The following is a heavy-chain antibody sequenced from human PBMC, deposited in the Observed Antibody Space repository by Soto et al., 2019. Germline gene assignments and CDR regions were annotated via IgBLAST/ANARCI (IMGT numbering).Heavy chain of an antibody. CDR1: GFTVSSNY. D-gene: IGHD2-15*01. CDR2: IYSGGST. Sequence: EVQLVESGGGLVQPGGSLRLSCAASGFTVSSNYMSWVRQAPGKGLEWFSVIYSGGSTYYADSVKGRFTISRDNSENTLYLQMNRLTAEDTPVYYCSRTCSGGTCSFDYWGQGTLGTVST. J-gene: IGHJ4*02. V-gene: IGHV3-66*01. CDR3: SRTCSGGTCSFDY.